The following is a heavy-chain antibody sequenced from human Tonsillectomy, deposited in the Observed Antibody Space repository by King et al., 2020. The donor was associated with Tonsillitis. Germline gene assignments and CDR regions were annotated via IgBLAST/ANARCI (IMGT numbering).Heavy chain of an antibody. CDR1: GFSFNSDW. Sequence: VQLVQSGGGLVQPGGSLILSCAASGFSFNSDWMSWVRQAPGKGLEWVADINQDGSKTYYVASVRGRFTISRDNAKNSVYLQMYSLRAEDTAVYYCASALHCGSDCYTLFFCGHGTLFSVSS. D-gene: IGHD2-21*02. J-gene: IGHJ4*03. V-gene: IGHV3-7*03. CDR2: INQDGSKT. CDR3: ASALHCGSDCYTLFF.